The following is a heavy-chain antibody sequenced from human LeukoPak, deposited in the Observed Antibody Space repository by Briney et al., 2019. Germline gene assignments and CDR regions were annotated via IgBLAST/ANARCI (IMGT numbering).Heavy chain of an antibody. V-gene: IGHV3-9*01. Sequence: PGRSLRLSCAASGFTFDDYAMHWVRQAPGKGLEWVSGISWNSGSIGYADSVKGRFTISRDNAKNSLYLQMNSLRAEDTALYYCARSSGGYYPFDYWGQGTLVTVSS. J-gene: IGHJ4*02. CDR3: ARSSGGYYPFDY. CDR1: GFTFDDYA. D-gene: IGHD3-10*01. CDR2: ISWNSGSI.